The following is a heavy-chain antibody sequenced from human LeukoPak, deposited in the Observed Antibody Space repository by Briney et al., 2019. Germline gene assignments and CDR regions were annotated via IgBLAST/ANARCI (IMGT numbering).Heavy chain of an antibody. CDR1: GYTFTSYA. CDR3: ARDSGYGSGSYSFDP. J-gene: IGHJ5*02. V-gene: IGHV1-3*01. Sequence: ASVKVSCKASGYTFTSYAMHWVRQAPGQRLEWMGWINAGNGNTKYPQKFQGRVTITRDTSASTAYMELSSLRSEDTAVYYCARDSGYGSGSYSFDPWGQRDLVTVSS. CDR2: INAGNGNT. D-gene: IGHD3-10*01.